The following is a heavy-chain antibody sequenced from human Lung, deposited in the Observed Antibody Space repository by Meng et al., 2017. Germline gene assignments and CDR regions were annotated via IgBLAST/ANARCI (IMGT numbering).Heavy chain of an antibody. CDR2: TYYRSKWYN. D-gene: IGHD6-19*01. V-gene: IGHV6-1*01. J-gene: IGHJ4*02. CDR1: GDSDSSNSAA. CDR3: ARSQQWLDS. Sequence: QVHLQHAVPGLVKPSEPLSHTCAISGDSDSSNSAAWNWIRQSPSRGLEWLGRTYYRSKWYNGYAVSVRSRITINPDTSKNQFSLQLNSVTPEDTAVYYCARSQQWLDSWGQGTLVTVSS.